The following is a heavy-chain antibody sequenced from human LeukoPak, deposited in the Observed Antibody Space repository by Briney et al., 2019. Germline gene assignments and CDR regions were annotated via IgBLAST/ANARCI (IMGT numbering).Heavy chain of an antibody. CDR2: IYYSGST. J-gene: IGHJ4*02. D-gene: IGHD2-8*01. Sequence: SETLSLTCTVSGGSISSNSYYWGWIRQPPGKGLEWIGSIYYSGSTYYNPSLKSRVTISVDTSKNQFSLKLSSVTAADTAVYYCARRSWSTIAPFDYWGQGTLVTVSS. V-gene: IGHV4-39*01. CDR3: ARRSWSTIAPFDY. CDR1: GGSISSNSYY.